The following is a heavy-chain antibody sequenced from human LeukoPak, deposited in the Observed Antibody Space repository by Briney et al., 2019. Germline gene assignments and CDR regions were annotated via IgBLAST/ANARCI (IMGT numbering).Heavy chain of an antibody. CDR1: GFTFRSYG. Sequence: QPGRSLRLSCAASGFTFRSYGMHWVRQAPGKGLEWVTVIWYDGSNKYYADSVKGRFTISRDNSKNTLYLQMNSLRAEDTAVYYCARDPYGSGSTSFDIWGQGTMVTVSS. CDR2: IWYDGSNK. J-gene: IGHJ3*02. V-gene: IGHV3-33*01. CDR3: ARDPYGSGSTSFDI. D-gene: IGHD3-10*01.